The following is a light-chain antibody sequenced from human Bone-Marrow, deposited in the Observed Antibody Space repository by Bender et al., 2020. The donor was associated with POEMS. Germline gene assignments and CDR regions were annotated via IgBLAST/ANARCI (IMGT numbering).Light chain of an antibody. J-gene: IGLJ1*01. CDR3: CSYAGSSTFV. CDR2: DVS. CDR1: SGDIGDYDL. Sequence: QSALTQPASVSGSPGQSITISCIGTSGDIGDYDLVSWYQQHPGKAPKILIYDVSNRPSGVSNRFSGSKSGNTASLTISGLQAEDEADYYCCSYAGSSTFVFGTGTKVTVL. V-gene: IGLV2-23*02.